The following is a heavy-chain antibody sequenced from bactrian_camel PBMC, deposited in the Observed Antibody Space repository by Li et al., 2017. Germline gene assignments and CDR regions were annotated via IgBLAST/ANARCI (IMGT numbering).Heavy chain of an antibody. J-gene: IGHJ4*01. CDR3: VRGLFGVSDNY. V-gene: IGHV3S5*01. D-gene: IGHD3*01. CDR1: GFIFSSYY. CDR2: IYNDGRNT. Sequence: VQLVESRGGLVQPGGSLRLSCVGSGFIFSSYYMSWVRQVPGKGLEWVSTIYNDGRNTYYTKSVEGRFAISRDNAKNTVYLQMNSLKPEDTAVYYCVRGLFGVSDNYWGQGTQVTVS.